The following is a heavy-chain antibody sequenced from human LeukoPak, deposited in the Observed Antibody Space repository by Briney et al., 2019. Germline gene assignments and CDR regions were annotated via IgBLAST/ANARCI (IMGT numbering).Heavy chain of an antibody. CDR3: ARDETVGCFDY. CDR2: ISAYNGNT. Sequence: GASVKVSCKASGYTFTSYGISWVRQAPGQGLEWMGWISAYNGNTNYAQKLQGRVTMTTDTSTSTAYVELRSLRSEDTAVYYCARDETVGCFDYWGQGTLVTVSS. V-gene: IGHV1-18*01. J-gene: IGHJ4*02. CDR1: GYTFTSYG. D-gene: IGHD4-11*01.